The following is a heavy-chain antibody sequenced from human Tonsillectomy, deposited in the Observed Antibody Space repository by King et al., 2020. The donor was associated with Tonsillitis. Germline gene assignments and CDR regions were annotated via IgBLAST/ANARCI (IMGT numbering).Heavy chain of an antibody. D-gene: IGHD7-27*01. Sequence: VQLVESGGGLVEPGGSLRLSCAASGFRFSDHFMTWIRQAPGKGLEWVSYISNGGSSAYYADSVKGRFTISRDNARNSLYLQMNSLRAEDSGVYYCASRLITWGAFDVWGLGTMVTVSS. V-gene: IGHV3-11*01. CDR3: ASRLITWGAFDV. CDR1: GFRFSDHF. CDR2: ISNGGSSA. J-gene: IGHJ3*01.